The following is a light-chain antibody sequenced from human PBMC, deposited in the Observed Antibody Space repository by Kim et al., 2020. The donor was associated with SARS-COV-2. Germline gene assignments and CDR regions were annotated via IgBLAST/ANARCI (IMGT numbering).Light chain of an antibody. CDR2: VNSDGSH. CDR3: QTWGPGIRV. Sequence: SVNLTCTRGGGRSNYAVAWPQQRAEKGPRYVMKVNSDGSHNKGDGIPDRFSGSASGAERYLTISSLQSEDEADYYCQTWGPGIRVFGGGTQLTVL. CDR1: GGRSNYA. J-gene: IGLJ3*02. V-gene: IGLV4-69*01.